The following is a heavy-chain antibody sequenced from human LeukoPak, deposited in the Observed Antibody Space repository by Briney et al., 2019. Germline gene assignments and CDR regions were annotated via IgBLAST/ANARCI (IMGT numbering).Heavy chain of an antibody. J-gene: IGHJ5*02. V-gene: IGHV3-23*01. CDR1: GLTFNNYA. CDR2: ISGRGGNT. D-gene: IGHD6-19*01. Sequence: GGSLRLSCAASGLTFNNYALTWIRQAPGKGLEWVSSISGRGGNTYYADSVKGRFTISRDNSKNTLYLQMNSLRAEDTAVYYCARDPMVIAVAWGQGTLVTVSS. CDR3: ARDPMVIAVA.